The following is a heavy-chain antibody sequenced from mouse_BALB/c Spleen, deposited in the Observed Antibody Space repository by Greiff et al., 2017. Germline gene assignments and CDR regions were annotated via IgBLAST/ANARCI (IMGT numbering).Heavy chain of an antibody. J-gene: IGHJ4*01. CDR3: GKLRNGNGVCAMDD. V-gene: IGHV1-69*02. CDR2: IHPSDSET. Sequence: QVQLQQPGAELVRPGASVKLSCKASGYSFTSYCMHWVKQRPGQGLEWIGMIHPSDSETRLNQKFKDKATLTVDKSSSTAYMQLSSPTSEDSAVYYWGKLRNGNGVCAMDDWGQGTSGTVSS. CDR1: GYSFTSYC. D-gene: IGHD2-1*01.